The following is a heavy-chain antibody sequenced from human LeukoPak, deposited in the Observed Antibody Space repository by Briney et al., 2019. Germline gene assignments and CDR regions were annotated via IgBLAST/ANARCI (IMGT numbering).Heavy chain of an antibody. CDR1: GFAFSTYS. CDR3: ARARSITMVRGVIGY. J-gene: IGHJ4*02. CDR2: ISSSSSTI. Sequence: GGSLRLSCAASGFAFSTYSMNWVRQAPGKGLEWVSYISSSSSTIYYADSVKGRFTISRDNAKNSLYLQMNSLRVEDTAVYYCARARSITMVRGVIGYWGQGTLVTVSS. V-gene: IGHV3-48*01. D-gene: IGHD3-10*01.